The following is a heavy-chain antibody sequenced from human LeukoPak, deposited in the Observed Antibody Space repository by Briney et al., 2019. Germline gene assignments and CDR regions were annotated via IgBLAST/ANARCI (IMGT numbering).Heavy chain of an antibody. CDR1: GFTFGDYA. V-gene: IGHV3-49*03. CDR3: TRDGPSGYIAVIRFDP. D-gene: IGHD6-19*01. J-gene: IGHJ5*02. CDR2: IRSKAYGGTT. Sequence: GGSLRLSCTASGFTFGDYAVSWFRQAPGKGLEWVGFIRSKAYGGTTEYAASVKGRFTISRDDSKSIAYLQMNSLKTEDTAVYYCTRDGPSGYIAVIRFDPWGQGTLVTVSS.